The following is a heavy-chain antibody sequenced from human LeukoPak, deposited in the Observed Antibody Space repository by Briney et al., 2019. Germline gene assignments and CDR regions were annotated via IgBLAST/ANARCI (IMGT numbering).Heavy chain of an antibody. D-gene: IGHD5-18*01. V-gene: IGHV1-46*01. Sequence: ASVKVSCKASGYTFTSYYMHWVRQAPGQGLEWMGVINPSGGSTSYAQKFQGRVTMTRDTSTSTVYMGLSSLRSEDTAVYYCARSRYSYGRIFDYWGQGTLVTVSS. J-gene: IGHJ4*02. CDR1: GYTFTSYY. CDR2: INPSGGST. CDR3: ARSRYSYGRIFDY.